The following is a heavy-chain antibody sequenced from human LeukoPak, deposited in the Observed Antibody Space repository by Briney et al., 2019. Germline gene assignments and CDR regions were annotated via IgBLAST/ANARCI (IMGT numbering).Heavy chain of an antibody. V-gene: IGHV3-53*05. D-gene: IGHD3-10*01. CDR1: GFTVSTTL. Sequence: GGSLRLSCTVSGFTVSTTLMDWVRHAPGKGQGWVSVIYDVGRSVYADSVRCRFTISRDTTNNMVDLQMNSLRVEESAVYFCARDRAGRQSWVEFELWGQGTLVTVSS. J-gene: IGHJ4*02. CDR2: IYDVGRS. CDR3: ARDRAGRQSWVEFEL.